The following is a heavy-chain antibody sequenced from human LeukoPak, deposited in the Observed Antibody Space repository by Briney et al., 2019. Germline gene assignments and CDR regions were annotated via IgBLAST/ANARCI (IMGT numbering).Heavy chain of an antibody. V-gene: IGHV4-59*01. Sequence: SETLSLTCTVSGGSISSYYWSWIRQPPGKGLEWIGYIYYSGSTNYNPSLKSRVTISVDTPKNQFSLKLSSVTAADTAVYYCARIRRDGDLDYWGQGTLVTVSS. CDR2: IYYSGST. CDR1: GGSISSYY. J-gene: IGHJ4*02. D-gene: IGHD5-24*01. CDR3: ARIRRDGDLDY.